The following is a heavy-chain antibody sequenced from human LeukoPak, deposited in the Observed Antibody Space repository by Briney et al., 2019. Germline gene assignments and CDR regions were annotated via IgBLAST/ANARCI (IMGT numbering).Heavy chain of an antibody. CDR2: INFNSGDT. D-gene: IGHD1-26*01. CDR1: GYTFSGYY. CDR3: VRERGATVDY. J-gene: IGHJ4*02. V-gene: IGHV1-2*02. Sequence: GASVKVSCKASGYTFSGYYIHWVRQAPGQGLEWMGWINFNSGDTNYAQKFQGRVTVTRDTSISTTYMELSSLRADDTAIYHCVRERGATVDYWGQGTPVTVSS.